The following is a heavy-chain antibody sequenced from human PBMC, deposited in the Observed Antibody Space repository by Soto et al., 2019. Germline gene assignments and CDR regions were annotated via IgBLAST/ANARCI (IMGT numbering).Heavy chain of an antibody. CDR1: GGSITNSY. CDR3: ARRYGSCFDY. CDR2: CHDSGST. Sequence: XXTLSLPFTVSGGSITNSYWRWIRQPPGKGLEWIGFCHDSGSTNYNPSLKSRVTISVDTSKNQFSLKLSSVTAADTAVYYCARRYGSCFDYWGQGTLVTVSS. V-gene: IGHV4-59*08. J-gene: IGHJ4*02. D-gene: IGHD5-18*01.